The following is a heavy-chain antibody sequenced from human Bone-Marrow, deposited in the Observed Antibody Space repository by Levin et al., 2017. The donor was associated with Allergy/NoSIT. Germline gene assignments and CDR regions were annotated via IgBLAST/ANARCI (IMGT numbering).Heavy chain of an antibody. CDR2: IIPIFGTT. Sequence: SVKVSCKTSGSTFSSYAITWVRQAPGQGLEWMGGIIPIFGTTNYAQKFQGRVTLTADESTSTVYMELSSLTSEDTAVYYCARDPLGNSPPPASGWLDSWGQGTLVTVSS. J-gene: IGHJ4*02. V-gene: IGHV1-69*13. CDR1: GSTFSSYA. CDR3: ARDPLGNSPPPASGWLDS. D-gene: IGHD3-22*01.